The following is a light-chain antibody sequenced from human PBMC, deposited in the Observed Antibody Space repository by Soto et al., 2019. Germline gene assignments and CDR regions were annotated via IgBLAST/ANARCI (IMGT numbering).Light chain of an antibody. V-gene: IGLV1-40*01. CDR1: SSNIGAGYD. CDR3: QSYDSSLSGPVV. Sequence: QSVLTQPPSVSGAPGQTVTISCSGSSSNIGAGYDVHWYQHLPGTTPKLLIYDNSNRPSGVPDRFSGSKSGTSASLAITGLQAEDGADYYCQSYDSSLSGPVVFGGGTKLTVL. CDR2: DNS. J-gene: IGLJ2*01.